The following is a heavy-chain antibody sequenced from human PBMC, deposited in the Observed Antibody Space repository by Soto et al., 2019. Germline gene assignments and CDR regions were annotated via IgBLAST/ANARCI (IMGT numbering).Heavy chain of an antibody. Sequence: PSDTLSLTSSVSGRSVRTGSYYWSWIRQPPGEGLEWIGYIYYSGSTNYNPSLKSRVTISVDTSKNQFSLKLSSVTAADTAVYYCARGGIQLWALWGQGTLVTVS. CDR1: GRSVRTGSYY. CDR2: IYYSGST. CDR3: ARGGIQLWAL. J-gene: IGHJ4*02. V-gene: IGHV4-61*01. D-gene: IGHD5-18*01.